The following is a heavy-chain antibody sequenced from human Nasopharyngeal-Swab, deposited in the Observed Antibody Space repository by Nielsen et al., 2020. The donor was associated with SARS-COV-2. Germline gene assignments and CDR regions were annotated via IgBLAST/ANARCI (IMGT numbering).Heavy chain of an antibody. CDR3: ARGVQRTWIQLWLPGGRVGWFDP. D-gene: IGHD5-18*01. V-gene: IGHV1-46*01. CDR1: GYTFTSYY. J-gene: IGHJ5*02. CDR2: INPSGGST. Sequence: ASVKVSCKASGYTFTSYYMHWVRQAPGQGLEWMGIINPSGGSTSYAQKFQSRVTMTRNTSISTAYMELSSLRSEDTAVYYCARGVQRTWIQLWLPGGRVGWFDPWGQGTLVTVSS.